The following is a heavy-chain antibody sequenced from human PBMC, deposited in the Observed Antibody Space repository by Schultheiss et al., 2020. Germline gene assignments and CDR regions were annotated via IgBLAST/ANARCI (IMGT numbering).Heavy chain of an antibody. J-gene: IGHJ6*03. V-gene: IGHV1-8*01. Sequence: ASVKVSCKASGYTFTSYDINWVRQATGQGLEWMGWMNPNSGNTGYAQKFQGRVTMTRNTSISTAYMELSSLRSEDTAVYYCARERAMVAGTGEYYYYMDVWGKGTTVTVSS. CDR3: ARERAMVAGTGEYYYYMDV. D-gene: IGHD6-19*01. CDR1: GYTFTSYD. CDR2: MNPNSGNT.